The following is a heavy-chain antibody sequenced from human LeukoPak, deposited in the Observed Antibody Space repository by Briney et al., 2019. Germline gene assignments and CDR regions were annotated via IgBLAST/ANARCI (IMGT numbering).Heavy chain of an antibody. V-gene: IGHV3-66*01. Sequence: GGSLRLSCAASEFSVGSNYMTWVRQAPGKGLEWVSLIYSGGSTYYADSVKGRFTISRDNSKNTLYLQMNSLRAEDTAVYYCARVLERYFDWLLGDNWFDPWGQGTLVTVSS. CDR1: EFSVGSNY. D-gene: IGHD3-9*01. CDR2: IYSGGST. J-gene: IGHJ5*02. CDR3: ARVLERYFDWLLGDNWFDP.